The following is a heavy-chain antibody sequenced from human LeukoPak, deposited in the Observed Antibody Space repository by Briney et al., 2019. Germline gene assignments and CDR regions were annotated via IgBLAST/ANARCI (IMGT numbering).Heavy chain of an antibody. CDR3: ARGWEQQPGKVYYFDY. D-gene: IGHD6-13*01. V-gene: IGHV3-7*01. CDR1: GFTFSSYW. Sequence: GGSLRPSCAASGFTFSSYWMSWVRQAPGKGLEWVANIKQDGSEKYYVDSVKGRFTISRDNAKNSLYLQMNSLRAEDTAVYYCARGWEQQPGKVYYFDYWGQGTLVTVSS. CDR2: IKQDGSEK. J-gene: IGHJ4*02.